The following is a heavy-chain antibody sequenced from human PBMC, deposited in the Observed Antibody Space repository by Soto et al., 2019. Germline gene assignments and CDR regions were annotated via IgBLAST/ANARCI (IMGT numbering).Heavy chain of an antibody. J-gene: IGHJ3*02. CDR3: AKDKEDGGPPTDAFDI. CDR2: ISGSGGST. CDR1: GFTFSSYA. V-gene: IGHV3-23*01. Sequence: PGGSLRLSCAASGFTFSSYAMSWVRQAPGKGLEWVSAISGSGGSTYYADSAKGRFTISRDNSKNTLYLQMNSLRAEDTAVYYCAKDKEDGGPPTDAFDIWGQGTMVTVSS.